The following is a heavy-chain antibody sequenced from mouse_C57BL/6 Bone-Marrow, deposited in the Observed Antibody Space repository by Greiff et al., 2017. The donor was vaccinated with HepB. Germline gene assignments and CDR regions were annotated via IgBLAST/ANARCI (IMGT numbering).Heavy chain of an antibody. CDR3: ARGGSGYAAWFAY. CDR1: GYTFTSYG. CDR2: IYPRSGNT. J-gene: IGHJ3*01. V-gene: IGHV1-81*01. D-gene: IGHD3-2*02. Sequence: VQLQQSGAELARPGASVKLSCKASGYTFTSYGISWVKQRTGQGLEWIGEIYPRSGNTYYNEKFKGKATLTADKSSSTAYMELRSLTSEDSAVYFCARGGSGYAAWFAYWGQGTLVTVSA.